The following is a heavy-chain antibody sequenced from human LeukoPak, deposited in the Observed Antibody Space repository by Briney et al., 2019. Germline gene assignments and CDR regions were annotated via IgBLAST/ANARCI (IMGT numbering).Heavy chain of an antibody. CDR1: GFSFSSYS. J-gene: IGHJ4*02. D-gene: IGHD6-13*01. Sequence: GGSLRLSCAASGFSFSSYSMNWVRQAPGKGLEWVSSISGSTSYIYYADSVKGRFTISRDNAKNSLYLQMNSLRAEDTAVYYCARDNGGQQLSDYWGQGTLVTVSS. CDR2: ISGSTSYI. V-gene: IGHV3-21*01. CDR3: ARDNGGQQLSDY.